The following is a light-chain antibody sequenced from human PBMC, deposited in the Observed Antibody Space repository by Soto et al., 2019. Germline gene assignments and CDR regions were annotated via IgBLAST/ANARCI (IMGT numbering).Light chain of an antibody. J-gene: IGLJ3*02. CDR2: DVS. CDR3: CSYAGSYTLWV. V-gene: IGLV2-11*01. Sequence: QSALTQPRSVSGSPGQSVTISCTGTSSDVGGYNYVSWYQQHPGKAPKLMIYDVSKRPSGVPDRFSGSKSVNTASLTISGLQAEDEADYYCCSYAGSYTLWVFGGGTKVTVL. CDR1: SSDVGGYNY.